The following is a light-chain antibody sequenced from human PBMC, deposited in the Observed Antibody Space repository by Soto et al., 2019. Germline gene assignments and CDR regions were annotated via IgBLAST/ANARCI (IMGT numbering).Light chain of an antibody. V-gene: IGLV2-11*01. CDR3: CSYAGSYTTWV. J-gene: IGLJ3*02. CDR1: SSDVGGYNF. CDR2: DVR. Sequence: QSVLTQPRSVSGSPGQSVTISCTGTSSDVGGYNFVSWYQQHPGIAPKLMIYDVRRRPSGVPDRFSGSKSANTASLTISGLQAEDEADYYCCSYAGSYTTWVFGGGTQLTVL.